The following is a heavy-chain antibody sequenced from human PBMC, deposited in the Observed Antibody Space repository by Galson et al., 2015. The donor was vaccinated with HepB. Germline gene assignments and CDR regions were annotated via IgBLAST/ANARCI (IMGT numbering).Heavy chain of an antibody. CDR1: GFTFSNYA. CDR2: ISYDGSNE. V-gene: IGHV3-30-3*01. CDR3: ARDDYSNPEGY. Sequence: SLRLSCAASGFTFSNYAMHWVRQAPAKGLEWVAVISYDGSNEYYADSVKGRFTISRDNSKNTLYLQMNSLRTEDTAVYYCARDDYSNPEGYWGQGTLVTVSS. J-gene: IGHJ4*02. D-gene: IGHD4-11*01.